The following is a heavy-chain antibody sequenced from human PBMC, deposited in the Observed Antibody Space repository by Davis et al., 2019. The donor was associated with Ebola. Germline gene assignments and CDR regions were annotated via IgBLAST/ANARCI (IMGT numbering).Heavy chain of an antibody. Sequence: PGGSLRLSCAASGFTFSTCAMHWVRQAPGKGLEWVALIWLDGRSQKYADSVQGRFSISRDNSKSTLYLQMNTLKVEDTAVYYCASGPSDYYSLPPQDYWGQGTRVTVSS. D-gene: IGHD3-10*01. J-gene: IGHJ4*02. V-gene: IGHV3-33*01. CDR3: ASGPSDYYSLPPQDY. CDR2: IWLDGRSQ. CDR1: GFTFSTCA.